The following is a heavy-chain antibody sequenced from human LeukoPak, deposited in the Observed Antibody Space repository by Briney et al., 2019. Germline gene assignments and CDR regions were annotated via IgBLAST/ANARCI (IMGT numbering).Heavy chain of an antibody. D-gene: IGHD6-13*01. CDR1: GFTFSGYY. Sequence: ASVKVSCKASGFTFSGYYLQWVRQAPGQGLDWMGWIKPDSGGTNYAQKFQGRVTMTRDTSIKTAYMELSRLRSDDTAVYYCARETVPAIAAPRGLNYWGQGTLVTVSS. CDR2: IKPDSGGT. J-gene: IGHJ4*02. CDR3: ARETVPAIAAPRGLNY. V-gene: IGHV1-2*02.